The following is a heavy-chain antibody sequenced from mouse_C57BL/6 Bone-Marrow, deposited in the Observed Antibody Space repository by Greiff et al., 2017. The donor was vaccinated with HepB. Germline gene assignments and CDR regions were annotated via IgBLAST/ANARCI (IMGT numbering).Heavy chain of an antibody. CDR1: GYTFTTYP. Sequence: QVQLQQSGAELVKPGASVKMSCKASGYTFTTYPIEWMKQNHGKSLEWIGNFHPYNDDTKYNEKFKGKATLTVEKSSSTVYLELSRLTSDDSAVYYCARTTLYYGQATGYFDVWGTGTTVTVSS. CDR3: ARTTLYYGQATGYFDV. J-gene: IGHJ1*03. V-gene: IGHV1-47*01. CDR2: FHPYNDDT. D-gene: IGHD1-1*01.